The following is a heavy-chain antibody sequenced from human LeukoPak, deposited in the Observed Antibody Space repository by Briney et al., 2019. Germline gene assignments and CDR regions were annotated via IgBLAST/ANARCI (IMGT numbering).Heavy chain of an antibody. Sequence: GGSLRLSCAASGFTFSSYAMSWVRQAPGKGLEWVSRINSDGINTSYADSVKGRFTISRENAKNSLYLQMNSLRAGDTAVYYCARVYGDYFDYWGQGTLVTVSS. CDR1: GFTFSSYA. J-gene: IGHJ4*02. V-gene: IGHV3-74*01. D-gene: IGHD4-17*01. CDR3: ARVYGDYFDY. CDR2: INSDGINT.